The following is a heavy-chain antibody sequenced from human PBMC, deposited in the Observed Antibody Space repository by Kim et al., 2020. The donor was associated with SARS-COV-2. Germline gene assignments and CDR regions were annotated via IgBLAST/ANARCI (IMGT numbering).Heavy chain of an antibody. CDR2: ISSSSSYT. CDR1: GFTFSDYY. J-gene: IGHJ6*02. CDR3: ARETGDSSSWHRERNYYYYYGMDV. D-gene: IGHD6-13*01. V-gene: IGHV3-11*06. Sequence: GGSLRLSCAASGFTFSDYYMSWIRQAPGKGLEWVSYISSSSSYTNYADSVKGRFTISRENAKNSLYLQMNSLRAEDTAVYYCARETGDSSSWHRERNYYYYYGMDVWGQGTTVTVSS.